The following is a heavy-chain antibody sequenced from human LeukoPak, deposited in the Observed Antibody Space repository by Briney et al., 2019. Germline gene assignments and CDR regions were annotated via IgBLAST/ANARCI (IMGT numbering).Heavy chain of an antibody. CDR3: PKDDSGTHYYFDC. Sequence: GGSLRLSCAASGFTFSSYAVSWVRQAPGKGLEWVSGISARGDKTWYADSVKGRFTISRDNPENTFFLQMNSLRAEDTALYYCPKDDSGTHYYFDCWGQGTQVTVSS. CDR1: GFTFSSYA. CDR2: ISARGDKT. V-gene: IGHV3-23*01. J-gene: IGHJ4*01. D-gene: IGHD1-26*01.